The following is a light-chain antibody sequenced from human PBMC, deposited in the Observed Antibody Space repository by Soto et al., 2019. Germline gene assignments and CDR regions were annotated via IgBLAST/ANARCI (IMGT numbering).Light chain of an antibody. CDR3: QVWDSSSDHPGV. V-gene: IGLV3-21*02. CDR2: DDS. J-gene: IGLJ1*01. CDR1: NIGSKN. Sequence: SYELTQPPSVSVAPGQTARITCGGDNIGSKNVHWYRQKAGQAPVLVVYDDSDRPSGIPERFSGSNSGNAATLTISRVEAGDGADYYCQVWDSSSDHPGVFGTGTKVTVL.